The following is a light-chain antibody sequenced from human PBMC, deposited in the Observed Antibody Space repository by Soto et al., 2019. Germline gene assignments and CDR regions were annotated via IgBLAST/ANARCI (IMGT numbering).Light chain of an antibody. CDR3: QQYGSSPRT. J-gene: IGKJ1*01. CDR1: QSISNSY. V-gene: IGKV3-20*01. CDR2: GAS. Sequence: EIVLTHSPGTLSLSQCERAALSGRASQSISNSYLAWYQQKPGQAPRLVIYGASSRATGIPDRFSGSGAVTDFTLTISRLEPEDFAVYFCQQYGSSPRTFGQGTKVDIK.